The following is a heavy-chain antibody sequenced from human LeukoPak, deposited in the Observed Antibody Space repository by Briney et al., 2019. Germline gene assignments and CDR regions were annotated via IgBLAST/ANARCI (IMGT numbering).Heavy chain of an antibody. V-gene: IGHV3-23*01. CDR1: GFTFSSHA. CDR2: IRGSGGST. D-gene: IGHD3-16*01. J-gene: IGHJ4*02. Sequence: PGGSLRLSCAASGFTFSSHAMSWVRQAPGKGLEWVSSIRGSGGSTYYADSVKGQFTISRDNSKNTLYLQMNSLRAEDTAVYYCAKYALGRAYHGFDYWGQGTLVTVSS. CDR3: AKYALGRAYHGFDY.